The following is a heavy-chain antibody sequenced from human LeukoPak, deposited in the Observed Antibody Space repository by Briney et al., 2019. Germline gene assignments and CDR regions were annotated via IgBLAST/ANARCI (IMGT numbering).Heavy chain of an antibody. CDR1: GFTFSSYG. Sequence: PGGSLRLSCAASGFTFSSYGMHWVRQAPGKGLEWVAFIRYDGSNKYYADSVKGRFTISRDNSKNTLYLQMNSLRAEDTAVYYCARVSYRLGDAFDIWGQGTMVTVSS. J-gene: IGHJ3*02. V-gene: IGHV3-30*02. CDR2: IRYDGSNK. D-gene: IGHD3-16*02. CDR3: ARVSYRLGDAFDI.